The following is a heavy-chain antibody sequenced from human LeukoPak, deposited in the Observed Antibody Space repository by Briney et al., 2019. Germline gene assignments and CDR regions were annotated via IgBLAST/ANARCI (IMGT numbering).Heavy chain of an antibody. J-gene: IGHJ4*02. Sequence: TGGSLRLSCAASGFSSSSYAMSWVRQAPGKGLEWVSGICAGGGNTYYADSVKGRFTISRDNSKNTLYLQMNSLRAEDTAVYYCAKSSAGSCFSSSAYWGQGTLVTVSS. CDR2: ICAGGGNT. CDR1: GFSSSSYA. D-gene: IGHD2-15*01. V-gene: IGHV3-23*01. CDR3: AKSSAGSCFSSSAY.